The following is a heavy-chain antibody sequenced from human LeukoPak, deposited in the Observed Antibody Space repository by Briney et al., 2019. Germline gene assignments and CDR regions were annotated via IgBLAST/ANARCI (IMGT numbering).Heavy chain of an antibody. J-gene: IGHJ4*02. D-gene: IGHD5-12*01. Sequence: SETLSLTCAVSGGSISSGGYSWSWIRQPPGKALEWIGYIYHSGSTYYNPSLKSRVTISVDRSKNQFSLKLSSVTAADTAVYYCARSGYDSFDYWGQGTLVTVSS. CDR1: GGSISSGGYS. V-gene: IGHV4-30-2*01. CDR3: ARSGYDSFDY. CDR2: IYHSGST.